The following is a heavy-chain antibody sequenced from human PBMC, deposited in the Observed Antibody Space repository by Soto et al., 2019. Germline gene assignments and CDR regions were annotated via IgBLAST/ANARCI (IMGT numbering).Heavy chain of an antibody. V-gene: IGHV3-30*03. Sequence: GGSLRLSCVASGFTFSSYGMHWVRQAPGKGLEWVAIISYDGSNTYYADSVKGRFTISRDNSKNTLYLQMNSLRAEDTAVYYCARETNWGPDYWGQGTLVTVSS. J-gene: IGHJ4*02. CDR3: ARETNWGPDY. CDR2: ISYDGSNT. D-gene: IGHD7-27*01. CDR1: GFTFSSYG.